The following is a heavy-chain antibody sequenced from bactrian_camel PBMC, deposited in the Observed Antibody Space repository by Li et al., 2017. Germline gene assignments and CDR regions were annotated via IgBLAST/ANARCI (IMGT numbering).Heavy chain of an antibody. V-gene: IGHV3S40*01. D-gene: IGHD5*01. CDR2: LSSST. J-gene: IGHJ4*01. CDR3: AAEFAYDCRPGSLHFERFGYTT. Sequence: VQLVESGGGLVQPGGSLRLSCTASGFTFSRYSMTWVRQAPGKGLEWVSTLSSSTYYADSVKGQFTISKDNAKDTLYLQMNNLKPDDTAMYYCAAEFAYDCRPGSLHFERFGYTTGARGPRSPSP. CDR1: GFTFSRYS.